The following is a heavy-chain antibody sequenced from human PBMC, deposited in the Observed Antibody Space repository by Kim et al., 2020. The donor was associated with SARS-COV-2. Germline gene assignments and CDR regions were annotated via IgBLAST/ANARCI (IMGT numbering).Heavy chain of an antibody. CDR3: ARGSLLWFGELLYGFDY. D-gene: IGHD3-10*01. V-gene: IGHV3-11*06. Sequence: GGSLRLSCAASGFTFSDYYMSWIRQAPGKGLEWVSYISSSSSYTNYADSVKGRFTISRDNAKNSLYLQMNSLRAEDTAVYYCARGSLLWFGELLYGFDYWGQGTLVTVSS. CDR1: GFTFSDYY. J-gene: IGHJ4*02. CDR2: ISSSSSYT.